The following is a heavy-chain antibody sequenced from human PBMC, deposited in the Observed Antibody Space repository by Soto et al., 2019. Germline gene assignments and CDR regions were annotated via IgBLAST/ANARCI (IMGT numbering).Heavy chain of an antibody. Sequence: PGESLKISCXGSGYSFTNYWIGWVRQMPGKGLEWMGIIYPGDSNTRYSPSFQGQVTISADKSISTAYLQWSSLKASDTAMYFCARQGYCSNTACYTVDYWGQGTLVTVSS. V-gene: IGHV5-51*01. CDR2: IYPGDSNT. J-gene: IGHJ4*02. CDR1: GYSFTNYW. D-gene: IGHD2-2*02. CDR3: ARQGYCSNTACYTVDY.